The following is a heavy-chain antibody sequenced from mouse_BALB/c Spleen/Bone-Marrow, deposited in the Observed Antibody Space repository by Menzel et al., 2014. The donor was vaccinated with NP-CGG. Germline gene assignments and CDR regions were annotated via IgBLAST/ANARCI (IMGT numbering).Heavy chain of an antibody. D-gene: IGHD2-14*01. CDR3: ARRTLYRYDAGAMDY. CDR2: ISSGGSYT. CDR1: GFTFSSYA. V-gene: IGHV5-9-3*01. J-gene: IGHJ4*01. Sequence: EVKLQESGGGLVKPGGFLKLSCAASGFTFSSYAMSWVRQTPEKRLEWVATISSGGSYTYYPDSVKGRFTISRDNAKNTLYLQMSSLRSEDTAMYYCARRTLYRYDAGAMDYWGQGTSVTVSS.